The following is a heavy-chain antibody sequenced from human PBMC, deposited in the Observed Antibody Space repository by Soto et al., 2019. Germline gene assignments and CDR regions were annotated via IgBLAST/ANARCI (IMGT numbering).Heavy chain of an antibody. CDR3: ARGRNIVVVPAAPYYFDY. J-gene: IGHJ4*02. CDR1: GGTFSSYA. V-gene: IGHV1-69*13. D-gene: IGHD2-2*01. Sequence: SVKVSCKASGGTFSSYAISWVRQAPGQGLEWMGGIIPIFGTANYAQKFQGRVTITADESTSTAYMELSSLRSEDTAVYYCARGRNIVVVPAAPYYFDYWGQGTLLTVSS. CDR2: IIPIFGTA.